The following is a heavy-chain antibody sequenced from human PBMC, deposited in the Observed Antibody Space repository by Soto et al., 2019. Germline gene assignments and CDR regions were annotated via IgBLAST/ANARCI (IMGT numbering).Heavy chain of an antibody. Sequence: QVQLVQSGAEVKKPGASVKVSCKASGYTFTSYGISWVRQAPGQGLEWMGWISAYNGNTNYAQKLQGRVTMTTDTSTSKAYMELRSLRSDDTAVYYCARGGNDFWSGYYGYWFDPWGQGTLVTVSS. CDR2: ISAYNGNT. V-gene: IGHV1-18*01. CDR1: GYTFTSYG. CDR3: ARGGNDFWSGYYGYWFDP. J-gene: IGHJ5*02. D-gene: IGHD3-3*01.